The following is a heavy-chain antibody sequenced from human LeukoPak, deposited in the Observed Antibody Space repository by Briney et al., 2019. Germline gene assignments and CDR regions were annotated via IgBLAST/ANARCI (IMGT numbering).Heavy chain of an antibody. J-gene: IGHJ5*02. CDR3: ARYRCTTPTCGFDP. Sequence: SETLSLTCTVSGGSITSNDHYWSWIRQPPGQGLEWIGNIYYSGTTYYDPSLKSRVSISVDTSKSQFSLNLSSVTAADTAVYYCARYRCTTPTCGFDPWGQGALVTVSS. D-gene: IGHD2/OR15-2a*01. V-gene: IGHV4-30-4*08. CDR2: IYYSGTT. CDR1: GGSITSNDHY.